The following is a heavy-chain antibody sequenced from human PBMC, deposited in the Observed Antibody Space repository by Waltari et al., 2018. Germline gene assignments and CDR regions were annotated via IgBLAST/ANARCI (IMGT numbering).Heavy chain of an antibody. D-gene: IGHD3-10*01. V-gene: IGHV1-69*12. Sequence: QVQLVQSGAEVKKPGSSVKVSCKASGGTFSSYAISWVRKAPGQGLEWMGGLIPTVGPANYAQKFQGRVTITADESTSTAYMERSSLRSEDTAVYYGARTGSDPWNRGVITYFDYWGQGTLVTVSS. CDR2: LIPTVGPA. CDR1: GGTFSSYA. CDR3: ARTGSDPWNRGVITYFDY. J-gene: IGHJ4*02.